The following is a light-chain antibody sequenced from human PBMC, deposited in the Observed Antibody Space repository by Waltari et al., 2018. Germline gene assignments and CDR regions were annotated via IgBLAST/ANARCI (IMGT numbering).Light chain of an antibody. V-gene: IGKV3-20*01. Sequence: EIVLTQSPGALSLSPGERATRSCRASHNVGNNYLAWFQQKPGQAPRLLIYGASSRATGIPDRFSGSGSGTDFTLTISRLELEDFAVYYCQQSAHSPLTFGGGTKVEIK. CDR3: QQSAHSPLT. J-gene: IGKJ4*01. CDR1: HNVGNNY. CDR2: GAS.